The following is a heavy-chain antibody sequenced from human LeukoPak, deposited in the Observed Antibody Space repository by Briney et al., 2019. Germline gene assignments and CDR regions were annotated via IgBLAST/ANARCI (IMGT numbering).Heavy chain of an antibody. V-gene: IGHV4-59*12. CDR2: IYHSGST. D-gene: IGHD2/OR15-2a*01. CDR3: AREDRISRTFDY. J-gene: IGHJ4*02. Sequence: SETLSLTCTVSGGSISSYYWSWIRQPPGKGLEWIGEIYHSGSTNYNPSLKSRVTISVDTSKNQFSLKLSSVTAADTAVYYCAREDRISRTFDYWGQGTLVTVSS. CDR1: GGSISSYY.